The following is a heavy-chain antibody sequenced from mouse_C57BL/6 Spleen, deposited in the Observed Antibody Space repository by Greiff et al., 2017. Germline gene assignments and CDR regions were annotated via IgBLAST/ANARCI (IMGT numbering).Heavy chain of an antibody. Sequence: QVQLQQSGAELVRPGASVKLSCKASGYTFTDYYINWVKQGPGQGLEWIARIYPGSGNTYYNEKFKGKATLTAEKSSSTAYMQLSSLTSEDSAVXFCARGYGSSWFAYWGQGTLVTVSA. D-gene: IGHD1-1*01. CDR2: IYPGSGNT. J-gene: IGHJ3*01. CDR1: GYTFTDYY. CDR3: ARGYGSSWFAY. V-gene: IGHV1-76*01.